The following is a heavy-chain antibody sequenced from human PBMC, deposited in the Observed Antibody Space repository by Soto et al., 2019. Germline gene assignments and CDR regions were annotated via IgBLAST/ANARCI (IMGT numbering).Heavy chain of an antibody. D-gene: IGHD6-13*01. CDR3: ARRGAATGAFDY. CDR2: MSGSGGYT. J-gene: IGHJ4*02. CDR1: GFTFSSSA. V-gene: IGHV3-23*01. Sequence: EVQMLESGGGLVQPGGSLRLSCVASGFTFSSSAMSWVRQAPGKGLEWVAGMSGSGGYTYHADSVRGRFTISRDNSKNTLYFQLNSLRAEDTALYYCARRGAATGAFDYWGQGILVTVSS.